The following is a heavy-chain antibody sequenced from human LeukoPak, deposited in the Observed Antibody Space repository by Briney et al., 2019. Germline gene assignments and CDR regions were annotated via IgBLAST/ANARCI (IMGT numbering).Heavy chain of an antibody. CDR2: ISSTNTYI. CDR1: GFTFSSYT. V-gene: IGHV3-21*01. D-gene: IGHD1-26*01. Sequence: PGGSLRLSCAAAGFTFSSYTMNWVRQAPGKGLEWVSSISSTNTYIYYADSVKGRFTMSRDNAKNSLNLQMNSLRVEDTAVYYCARGTLGVNPDIFEEWGQGTLVTVSS. CDR3: ARGTLGVNPDIFEE. J-gene: IGHJ4*02.